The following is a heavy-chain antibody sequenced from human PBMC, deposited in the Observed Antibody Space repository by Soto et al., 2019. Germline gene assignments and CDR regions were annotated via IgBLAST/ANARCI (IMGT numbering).Heavy chain of an antibody. J-gene: IGHJ6*02. CDR1: GFTFSDYW. CDR2: IKGDGSIT. V-gene: IGHV3-74*01. CDR3: ARGIRGHYGKDV. Sequence: EVQLVESGGGLVQPGGSLRLSCAASGFTFSDYWLHWVRQAPGKGLMWVSRIKGDGSITNYADSVKGRFTVSRDNAKNTLYLLMNSLRAEDTALYYCARGIRGHYGKDVWGQGTSVSVSS. D-gene: IGHD3-10*01.